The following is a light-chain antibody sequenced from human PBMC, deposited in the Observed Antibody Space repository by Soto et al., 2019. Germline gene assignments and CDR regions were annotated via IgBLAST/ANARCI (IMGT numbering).Light chain of an antibody. Sequence: DIVMTQSPLSLPVIPGEPASISCRSSQSLLQSNGYNYLDWYLQKPGQSPQLLIYLGSNRASGVPDRFSGSESGTDFTLKISRVEAEDVGVYYCMQAVQTPTFGQGTKV. CDR2: LGS. CDR3: MQAVQTPT. V-gene: IGKV2-28*01. CDR1: QSLLQSNGYNY. J-gene: IGKJ1*01.